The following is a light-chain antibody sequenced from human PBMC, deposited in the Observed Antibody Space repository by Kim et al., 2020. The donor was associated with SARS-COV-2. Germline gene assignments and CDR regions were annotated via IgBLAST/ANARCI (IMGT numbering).Light chain of an antibody. J-gene: IGLJ3*02. Sequence: VLTQPPSVSGAPGKTARITCGGNNIGSKSVHWYQQKPGQAPVLVIYYDSDRPSGIPERFSGSNSGNTATLTISRVEAGDEADYYCQVWDSSSDHWVFGGGTQLTVL. CDR2: YDS. CDR3: QVWDSSSDHWV. V-gene: IGLV3-21*04. CDR1: NIGSKS.